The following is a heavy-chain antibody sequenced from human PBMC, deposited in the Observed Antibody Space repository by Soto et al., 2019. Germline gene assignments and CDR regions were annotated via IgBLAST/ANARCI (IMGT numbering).Heavy chain of an antibody. CDR1: GYTLTELS. V-gene: IGHV1-24*01. D-gene: IGHD3-10*01. CDR2: FDPEDGET. Sequence: ASVKVSCKVSGYTLTELSMHWVRQAPGKGLEWMGGFDPEDGETIYAQKFQGRVTMTEDTSTDTAYMERSSLRSGDTAVYYCATGPVRGVTRQDAFDIWGQGTMVTVSS. CDR3: ATGPVRGVTRQDAFDI. J-gene: IGHJ3*02.